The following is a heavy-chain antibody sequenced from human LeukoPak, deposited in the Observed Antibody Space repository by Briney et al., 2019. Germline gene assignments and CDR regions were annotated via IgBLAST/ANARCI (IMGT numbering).Heavy chain of an antibody. J-gene: IGHJ4*02. CDR2: IKQDGSEK. CDR1: GFTFSSYW. CDR3: ARDGGIAAAGTDFDY. V-gene: IGHV3-7*01. D-gene: IGHD6-13*01. Sequence: GGSLRLSCAASGFTFSSYWMSWVRQAPGKGLEWVANIKQDGSEKYYVDSVKGRFTISRDNAKNSLYLQMNSLRAEDTAVYYCARDGGIAAAGTDFDYWGQGTLVTVSS.